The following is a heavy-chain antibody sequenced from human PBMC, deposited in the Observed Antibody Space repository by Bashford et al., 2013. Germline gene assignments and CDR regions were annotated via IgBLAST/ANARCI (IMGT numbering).Heavy chain of an antibody. V-gene: IGHV1-18*01. Sequence: ASVKVSCKASGYTFTTYGISWVRQAPGQGLEWMGWISAYNGDTNYAQKLQGRVTITTDTSTSTAYMELRSLRSDDTAVYYCASPKQIVVVPAAYDPFDYWGHGTLVTVSS. D-gene: IGHD2-2*01. CDR2: ISAYNGDT. CDR1: GYTFTTYG. J-gene: IGHJ4*01. CDR3: ASPKQIVVVPAAYDPFDY.